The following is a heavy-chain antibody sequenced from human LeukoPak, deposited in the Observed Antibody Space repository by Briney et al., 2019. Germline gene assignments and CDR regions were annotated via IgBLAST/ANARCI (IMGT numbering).Heavy chain of an antibody. V-gene: IGHV3-23*01. CDR3: AKSGDGCSGGSRYTPYG. J-gene: IGHJ4*02. CDR2: ISGSGGST. Sequence: PGESLRLSCAVSGFTFGSYAMSWVRQPPGKGLEWVSAISGSGGSTYYADSVKGRFTTCRDNSNNTPYLPIDSLISEGPAVYSCAKSGDGCSGGSRYTPYGRGQGTLVTVSS. D-gene: IGHD2-15*01. CDR1: GFTFGSYA.